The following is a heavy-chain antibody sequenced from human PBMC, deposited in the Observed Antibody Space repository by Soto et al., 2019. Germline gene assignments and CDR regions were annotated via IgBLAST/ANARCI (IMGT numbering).Heavy chain of an antibody. V-gene: IGHV3-30-3*01. Sequence: GGSLRLSCAASGFTFSSYAMHWVRQAPGKGLEWVAVISYDGSNKYYADSVKGRFTISRDNSKNTLYLQMNSPRAEDTAVYYCARDHGDSLAAFDIWGQGTMVTVSS. CDR1: GFTFSSYA. J-gene: IGHJ3*02. CDR3: ARDHGDSLAAFDI. CDR2: ISYDGSNK. D-gene: IGHD3-22*01.